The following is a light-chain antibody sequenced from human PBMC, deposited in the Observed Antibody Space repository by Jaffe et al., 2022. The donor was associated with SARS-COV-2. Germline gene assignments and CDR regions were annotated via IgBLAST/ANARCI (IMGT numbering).Light chain of an antibody. V-gene: IGLV3-19*01. CDR1: SLRSYY. Sequence: SSELTQDPAVSVALGQTVRITCQGDSLRSYYVSWYQQKPGQAPILVIYDKNDRPSGIPDRLSGSSSGNTASLTITGAQAEDEADYYCSSRDSSGHHLVFGGGTKLTVL. CDR3: SSRDSSGHHLV. J-gene: IGLJ2*01. CDR2: DKN.